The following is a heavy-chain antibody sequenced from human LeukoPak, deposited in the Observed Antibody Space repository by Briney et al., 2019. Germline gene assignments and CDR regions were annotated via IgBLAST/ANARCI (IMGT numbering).Heavy chain of an antibody. CDR1: GGTFSSYA. J-gene: IGHJ4*02. CDR2: IIPIFGTA. V-gene: IGHV1-69*13. Sequence: SVKVSCKASGGTFSSYAISWVRQAPGQGLEWMGGIIPIFGTANYAQKFQGRVTITADESTSAAYMELSSLRSEDTAVYYCARVRERAPYYFDYWGQGTLVTVSS. CDR3: ARVRERAPYYFDY. D-gene: IGHD1-26*01.